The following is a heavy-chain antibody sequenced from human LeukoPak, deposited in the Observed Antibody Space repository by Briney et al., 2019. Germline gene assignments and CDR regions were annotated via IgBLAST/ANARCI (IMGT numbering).Heavy chain of an antibody. CDR2: ISAYNGNT. D-gene: IGHD6-19*01. J-gene: IGHJ4*02. Sequence: ASVKVSCKASGYTFTSYGISWVRQAPGQGLEWMGWISAYNGNTNYAQKLQGRVTKTTDTSTSTAYMELRSLRSDDTAVYYCARDPGRIAVAGRAFDYWGQGTLVTVSS. CDR3: ARDPGRIAVAGRAFDY. CDR1: GYTFTSYG. V-gene: IGHV1-18*01.